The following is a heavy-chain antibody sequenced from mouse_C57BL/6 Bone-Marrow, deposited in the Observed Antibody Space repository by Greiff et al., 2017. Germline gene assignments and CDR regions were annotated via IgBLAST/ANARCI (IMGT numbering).Heavy chain of an antibody. V-gene: IGHV1-82*01. D-gene: IGHD2-14*01. CDR2: IYPGDGDT. J-gene: IGHJ3*01. CDR3: ARGVPFFAY. CDR1: GYAFSSSW. Sequence: VQVVESGPELVKPGASVKISCKASGYAFSSSWMNWVKQRPGKGLEWIGRIYPGDGDTNYNGKFKGKATLTADKSSSTAYMQLSSLTSEDSAVYFCARGVPFFAYWGQGTLVTVSA.